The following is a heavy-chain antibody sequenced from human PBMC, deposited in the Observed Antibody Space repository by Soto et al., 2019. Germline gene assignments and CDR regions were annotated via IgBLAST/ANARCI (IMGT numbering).Heavy chain of an antibody. Sequence: EASVKVSCKASGYTFTSYDINWVRQATGQRLEWKGWMNPNSGNTGYAQKFQGRVTMTRNASISTAYMELSSLRSEDTAVYYCARGRQLGLLWFGELFDYWGQGTLVTVSS. V-gene: IGHV1-8*01. CDR2: MNPNSGNT. D-gene: IGHD3-10*01. CDR3: ARGRQLGLLWFGELFDY. CDR1: GYTFTSYD. J-gene: IGHJ4*02.